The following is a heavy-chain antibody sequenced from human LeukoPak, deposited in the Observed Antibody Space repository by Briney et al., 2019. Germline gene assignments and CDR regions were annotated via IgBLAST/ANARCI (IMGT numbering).Heavy chain of an antibody. CDR3: ATESYRIVGASDY. V-gene: IGHV4-30-2*01. D-gene: IGHD1-26*01. CDR2: IDHSGST. J-gene: IGHJ4*02. Sequence: PSETLSLTCTVSGDSISGGGYYWSWIRQPPGKGLEWIGYIDHSGSTYHNPSLKSRVTISVDRSKNQFSLKLSSVTAADTAVYYCATESYRIVGASDYWGQGTLVTVSS. CDR1: GDSISGGGYY.